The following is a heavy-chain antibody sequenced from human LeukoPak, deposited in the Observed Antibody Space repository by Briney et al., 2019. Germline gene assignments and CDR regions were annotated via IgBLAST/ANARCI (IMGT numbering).Heavy chain of an antibody. J-gene: IGHJ3*02. CDR3: ARVYYDILTGYPNDAFDI. V-gene: IGHV4-59*01. CDR2: IYYSGST. CDR1: GGSISSYY. Sequence: PSETLSLTCTVPGGSISSYYWSWIRQPPGKGLEWIGYIYYSGSTNYNPSLKSRVTISVDTSKNQFSLKLSSVTAADTAVYYCARVYYDILTGYPNDAFDIWGQGTMVTVSS. D-gene: IGHD3-9*01.